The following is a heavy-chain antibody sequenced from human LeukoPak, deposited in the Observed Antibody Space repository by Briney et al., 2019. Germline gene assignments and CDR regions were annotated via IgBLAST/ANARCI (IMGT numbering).Heavy chain of an antibody. D-gene: IGHD2-15*01. CDR1: GFTFSDYG. V-gene: IGHV3-30*02. CDR2: IRYDGSNK. CDR3: AKILGGTGLDWFDP. Sequence: GGSLRLSCAASGFTFSDYGMHWVRQAPGKGLEWVAFIRYDGSNKYHADSVKGRFTISRDNSKNTLYLQMTSLRPEDTAVYYCAKILGGTGLDWFDPWGQGTLVTVSS. J-gene: IGHJ5*02.